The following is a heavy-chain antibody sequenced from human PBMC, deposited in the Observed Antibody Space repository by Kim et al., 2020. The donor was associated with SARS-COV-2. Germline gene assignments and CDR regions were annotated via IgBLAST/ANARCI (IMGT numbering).Heavy chain of an antibody. CDR3: AREGFYLGSGTYSPPRYYGMDV. CDR2: ISPYNGYT. D-gene: IGHD3-10*01. Sequence: ASVKVSCKASGYTFISYGVSWVRQAPGQGLEWVGWISPYNGYTYYAEKFQGRVTMTTDTSTRTACMDLRSLRSDDTAVYYCAREGFYLGSGTYSPPRYYGMDVWGQGTTVTVSS. CDR1: GYTFISYG. V-gene: IGHV1-18*01. J-gene: IGHJ6*01.